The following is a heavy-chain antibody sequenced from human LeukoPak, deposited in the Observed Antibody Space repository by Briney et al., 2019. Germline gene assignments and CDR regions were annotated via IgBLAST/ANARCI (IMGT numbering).Heavy chain of an antibody. CDR1: GFTFSFYT. CDR3: ARDAAVAVDY. Sequence: GGSLRLSCAASGFTFSFYTMNWVRQAPGKGLEWISYISSSSGTIYCADSVKGRFTISRDNAKNSLYLQMNSLRAEDTAIYYCARDAAVAVDYWGQGTLVTVSS. J-gene: IGHJ4*02. D-gene: IGHD6-19*01. CDR2: ISSSSGTI. V-gene: IGHV3-48*04.